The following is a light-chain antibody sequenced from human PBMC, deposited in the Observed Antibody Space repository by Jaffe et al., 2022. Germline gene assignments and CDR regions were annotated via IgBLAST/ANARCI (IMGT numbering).Light chain of an antibody. J-gene: IGKJ4*01. V-gene: IGKV3-11*01. CDR1: QSISSY. CDR3: QQRSIWPPLT. Sequence: EIVLTQSPATLSLSPGERATLSCRASQSISSYLAWYQQKPGQAPRLLIYDASNRATGIPARFSGSGSGTDFTLTISSLEPEDFAVYYCQQRSIWPPLTFGGGTLVEIK. CDR2: DAS.